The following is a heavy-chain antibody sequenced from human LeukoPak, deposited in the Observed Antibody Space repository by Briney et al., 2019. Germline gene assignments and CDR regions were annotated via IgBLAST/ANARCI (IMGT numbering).Heavy chain of an antibody. J-gene: IGHJ4*02. D-gene: IGHD1-26*01. CDR1: GGSISSYY. V-gene: IGHV4-4*07. CDR2: IYTSGST. CDR3: AREGGRWELPPFDY. Sequence: SETLSLTCTVSGGSISSYYWSWIRQPAGKGLEWIGRIYTSGSTNYNPSLKSRVTISVDKSKNQFSLKLSSVTAADTAVYYRAREGGRWELPPFDYWGQGTLVTVSS.